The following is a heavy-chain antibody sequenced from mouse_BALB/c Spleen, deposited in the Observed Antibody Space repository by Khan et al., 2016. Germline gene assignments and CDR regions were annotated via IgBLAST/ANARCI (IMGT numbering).Heavy chain of an antibody. V-gene: IGHV5-6-5*01. D-gene: IGHD1-2*01. CDR2: ISSGGST. J-gene: IGHJ4*01. CDR3: ARGQLLRLRTYAMDY. CDR1: GFTFSSYA. Sequence: EVELVESGGGLVKPGGSLKLSCAASGFTFSSYAMSWVRQTPEKRREWVASISSGGSTYYPDRVKGRFTTHRDNDRNILYLQKRNLRSDDTPMYYCARGQLLRLRTYAMDYWGQGTSVTVSS.